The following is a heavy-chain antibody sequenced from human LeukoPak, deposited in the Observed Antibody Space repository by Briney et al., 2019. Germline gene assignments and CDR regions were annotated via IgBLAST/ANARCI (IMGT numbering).Heavy chain of an antibody. V-gene: IGHV1-18*01. CDR1: GYTFTSYG. CDR3: ATDMPRAYGTVTTNYMDV. J-gene: IGHJ6*03. D-gene: IGHD4-17*01. CDR2: ISAYNGNT. Sequence: ASVKVSCKASGYTFTSYGISWVRQAPGQGLEWMGWISAYNGNTNYAQKFQGRVTMTEDTSTDTAYMELSSLRSEDTAVYYCATDMPRAYGTVTTNYMDVWGKGTTVTISS.